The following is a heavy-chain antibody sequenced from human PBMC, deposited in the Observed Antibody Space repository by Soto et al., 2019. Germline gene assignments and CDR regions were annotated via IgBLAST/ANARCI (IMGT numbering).Heavy chain of an antibody. CDR2: IYYSGST. Sequence: LSLTCTVSGGSISSGGYYWSWIRQHPGKGLEWIGYIYYSGSTYYNQSLKSRVTISVDTSKNQFSLKLSSVTAADTAVYYCARDREDYYGSGSYYKGRNWFDPWGQGTLVTVSS. D-gene: IGHD3-10*01. CDR3: ARDREDYYGSGSYYKGRNWFDP. CDR1: GGSISSGGYY. V-gene: IGHV4-31*03. J-gene: IGHJ5*02.